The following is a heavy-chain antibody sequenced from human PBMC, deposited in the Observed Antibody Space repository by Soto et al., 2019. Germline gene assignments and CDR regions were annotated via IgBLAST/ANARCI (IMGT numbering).Heavy chain of an antibody. CDR3: ARPYVSTPRYEDPIDI. Sequence: PGESLKISCKGSGYSFTTYWLAWVRQMPGKGLEYMGIIYPGDSDTRYSPSFQGQVTISADKSISTAYLQWTSLKASDTAIYYCARPYVSTPRYEDPIDIWGQGTTVTVSS. CDR1: GYSFTTYW. CDR2: IYPGDSDT. V-gene: IGHV5-51*01. D-gene: IGHD5-12*01. J-gene: IGHJ3*02.